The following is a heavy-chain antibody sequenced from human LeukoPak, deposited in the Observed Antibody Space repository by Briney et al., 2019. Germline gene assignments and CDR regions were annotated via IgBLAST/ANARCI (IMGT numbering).Heavy chain of an antibody. J-gene: IGHJ6*02. Sequence: PGGSLRLSCAVSGLTFNNYAMSWVRQAPGKGLEWVSAISKSGDHTYYAASAKGRFTIYRDNSKNTQYLQMNSLRAEDPAVYYCATSWGPDTSAFRWGRDGMDVWGQGTTVIVS. V-gene: IGHV3-23*01. CDR2: ISKSGDHT. CDR3: ATSWGPDTSAFRWGRDGMDV. D-gene: IGHD3-16*01. CDR1: GLTFNNYA.